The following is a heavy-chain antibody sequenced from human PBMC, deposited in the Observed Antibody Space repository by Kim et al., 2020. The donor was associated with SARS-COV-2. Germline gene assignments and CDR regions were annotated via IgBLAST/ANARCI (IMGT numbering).Heavy chain of an antibody. CDR3: ARNVGVYVWGSYRLFDY. D-gene: IGHD3-16*02. CDR2: INHSGST. CDR1: GGSFSGYY. J-gene: IGHJ4*02. Sequence: SETLSLTCAVYGGSFSGYYWSWIRQPPGKGLEWIGEINHSGSTNYNPSLKSRVTISVDTSKNQFSLKLSSVTAADTAVYYCARNVGVYVWGSYRLFDYWGQGTLFTVSS. V-gene: IGHV4-34*01.